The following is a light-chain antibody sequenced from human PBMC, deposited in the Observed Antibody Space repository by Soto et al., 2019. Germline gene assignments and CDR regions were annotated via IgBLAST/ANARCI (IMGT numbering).Light chain of an antibody. CDR1: SDINVGTYR. CDR2: YKSDSDK. CDR3: MIWHSSAYV. V-gene: IGLV5-45*03. Sequence: QPVLTQPSSLSASPGASASLTCTLRSDINVGTYRIYWYQQKPGSPPQYLLRYKSDSDKQQGSGVPSRFSGSTDASANAGILLISGLQSEDEADYYCMIWHSSAYVFGTGTKLTVL. J-gene: IGLJ1*01.